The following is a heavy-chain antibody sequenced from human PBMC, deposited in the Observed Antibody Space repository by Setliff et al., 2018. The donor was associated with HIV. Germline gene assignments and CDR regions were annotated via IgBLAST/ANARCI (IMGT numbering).Heavy chain of an antibody. Sequence: GGSLRLSCAASGFTFSSYVMHWVRQAPGKGLEWVAVIWHDGNNKNYADSVKGRFTLSRDNARTTLYLQMNSLRAEDTAVYYCAREGSYGLIIDYWGQGTLVTVSS. D-gene: IGHD5-18*01. V-gene: IGHV3-33*08. J-gene: IGHJ4*02. CDR2: IWHDGNNK. CDR3: AREGSYGLIIDY. CDR1: GFTFSSYV.